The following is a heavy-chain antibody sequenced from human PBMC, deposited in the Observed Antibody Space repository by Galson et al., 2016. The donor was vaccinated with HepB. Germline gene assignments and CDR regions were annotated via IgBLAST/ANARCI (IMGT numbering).Heavy chain of an antibody. V-gene: IGHV5-51*01. D-gene: IGHD2-21*01. Sequence: QSGAEVKKPGDSLKISCQGSGFTFTNYWIGWVRLMPGKGLECMGIIYPVDSDTRYNPSFQGQVTISVDKSINTAYLQWNSLKPSDTAIYYCARQGDSDKWLNGAFDIWGQGTTVTVSS. CDR3: ARQGDSDKWLNGAFDI. J-gene: IGHJ3*02. CDR1: GFTFTNYW. CDR2: IYPVDSDT.